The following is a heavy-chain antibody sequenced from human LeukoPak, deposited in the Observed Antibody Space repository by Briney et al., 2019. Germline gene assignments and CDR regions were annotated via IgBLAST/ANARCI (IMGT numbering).Heavy chain of an antibody. CDR1: GGSISSGSYY. D-gene: IGHD4-11*01. CDR3: ARDRGLYSNYPVMIDP. V-gene: IGHV4-61*02. CDR2: IYTSGST. Sequence: PSETLSLTCTVPGGSISSGSYYWSWIRQPAWKGLEWIGRIYTSGSTNYNPSLKSRVTISVDTSKNQFSLKLSSVTAADTAVYYCARDRGLYSNYPVMIDPWGQGTLVTVSS. J-gene: IGHJ5*02.